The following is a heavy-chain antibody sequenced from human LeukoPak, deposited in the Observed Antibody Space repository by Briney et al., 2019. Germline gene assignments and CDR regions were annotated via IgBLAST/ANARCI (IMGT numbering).Heavy chain of an antibody. CDR3: AKAPVTSCRGAFCYPFDY. J-gene: IGHJ4*01. D-gene: IGHD2-21*01. V-gene: IGHV3-23*01. CDR2: SSSSDDGK. Sequence: GGSLRLSCTASGLSINNYAMSWVRQVPGKGLERVSASSSSDDGKWYAESVRGRFTISRDTSKNTVYLQMNSLRVEDAGVYYCAKAPVTSCRGAFCYPFDYWGHGTLVTVSS. CDR1: GLSINNYA.